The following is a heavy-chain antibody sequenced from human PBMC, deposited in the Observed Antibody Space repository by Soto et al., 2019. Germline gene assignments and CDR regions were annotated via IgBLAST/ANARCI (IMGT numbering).Heavy chain of an antibody. CDR1: GDSVTSGDYY. CDR3: ARIPADTYMTYWFDP. CDR2: IYYNGNT. Sequence: SETLSLTCTVSGDSVTSGDYYWSWIRQPPGKGLEWIGYIYYNGNTNYSPSLESRVAISLDTSHNQFSLKLSSVTAADTAVYFCARIPADTYMTYWFDPWGQGTLVTVSS. D-gene: IGHD5-18*01. J-gene: IGHJ5*01. V-gene: IGHV4-61*08.